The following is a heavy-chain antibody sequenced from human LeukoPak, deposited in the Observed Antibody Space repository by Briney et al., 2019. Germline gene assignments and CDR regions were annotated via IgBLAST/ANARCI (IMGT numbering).Heavy chain of an antibody. CDR2: ISSNGGST. Sequence: GGSLRLSCAASGFTFSSYAMHWVRQAPGKGLEYVSAISSNGGSTYYANSVKGRFTISRDNSKNTLYLQMGSLRAEDMAVYYCARARIAAAGYFDYWGQGTLVTVSS. J-gene: IGHJ4*02. CDR1: GFTFSSYA. V-gene: IGHV3-64*01. CDR3: ARARIAAAGYFDY. D-gene: IGHD6-13*01.